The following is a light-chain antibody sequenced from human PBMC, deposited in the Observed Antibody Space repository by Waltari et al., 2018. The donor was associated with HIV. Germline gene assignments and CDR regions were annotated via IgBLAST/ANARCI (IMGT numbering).Light chain of an antibody. J-gene: IGLJ3*02. Sequence: QAVVTQEPSLTVSPGGTVTLTCASSPGPLTSGHYPYWFQQKPGQAPRTLIYDTSNKHSWTPARFSGSLLGGKAALTLSGAQPEDEAEYYCLLSYSGAHWVFGGGTKLTVL. CDR1: PGPLTSGHY. CDR2: DTS. V-gene: IGLV7-46*01. CDR3: LLSYSGAHWV.